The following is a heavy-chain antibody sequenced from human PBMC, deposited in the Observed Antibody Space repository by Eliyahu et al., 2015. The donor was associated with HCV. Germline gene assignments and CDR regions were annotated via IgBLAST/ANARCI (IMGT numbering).Heavy chain of an antibody. CDR2: ISSSSSYM. CDR1: GFTFSSYS. J-gene: IGHJ4*02. Sequence: CEASGFTFSSYSMNWVRQVPGKGLEWVSSISSSSSYMYYADSVRGRFTISRDNAKNSLFLQMNSLRAEDTAMYYCTKGAGDYDILSGYYFDYWGQGTLLTVSS. V-gene: IGHV3-21*01. D-gene: IGHD3-9*01. CDR3: TKGAGDYDILSGYYFDY.